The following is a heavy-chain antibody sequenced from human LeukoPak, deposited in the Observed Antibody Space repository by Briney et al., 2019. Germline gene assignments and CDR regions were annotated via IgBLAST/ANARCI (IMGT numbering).Heavy chain of an antibody. V-gene: IGHV3-33*01. Sequence: GRSLRLSCAASGFTFSSYGMHWVRQAPGKGLEWVAVIWYDGSNKYYADSVKGRFTISRDNSKNTLYLQMNSLRAEDTAVYYCASGYYGSGSTHWGQGTLVTVSS. CDR1: GFTFSSYG. CDR3: ASGYYGSGSTH. J-gene: IGHJ4*02. CDR2: IWYDGSNK. D-gene: IGHD3-10*01.